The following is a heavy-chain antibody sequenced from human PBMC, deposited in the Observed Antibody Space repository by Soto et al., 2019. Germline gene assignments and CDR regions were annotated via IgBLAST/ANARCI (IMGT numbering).Heavy chain of an antibody. CDR3: AIEFPDQVRRHSYLDY. V-gene: IGHV6-1*01. J-gene: IGHJ4*02. CDR2: TYYRSRWYN. CDR1: GDSVSGNSAA. Sequence: SQTLSLTCAISGDSVSGNSAAWNWLRPSPSRGLEWLGRTYYRSRWYNDYAVSAKSRITVTPDTSKNHFSLHLNSVTPEDTAVYSCAIEFPDQVRRHSYLDYWGQGALVTVSS. D-gene: IGHD2-21*01.